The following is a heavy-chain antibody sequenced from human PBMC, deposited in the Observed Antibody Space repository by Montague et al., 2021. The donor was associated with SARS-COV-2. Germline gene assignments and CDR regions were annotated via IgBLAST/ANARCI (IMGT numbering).Heavy chain of an antibody. V-gene: IGHV3-23*03. J-gene: IGHJ4*02. Sequence: ETLSLTCSVSGGSISSSNYYWGWVRQAPGTGLEWVSVIHSAGRRSYYGDSVEGRFTISRDNSKNTVFLQMNNLRAEDTAVYYCAKVGDIMAGYSLVNLDHWGQGTLVIVTS. CDR2: IHSAGRRS. D-gene: IGHD3-9*01. CDR3: AKVGDIMAGYSLVNLDH. CDR1: GGSISSSNYY.